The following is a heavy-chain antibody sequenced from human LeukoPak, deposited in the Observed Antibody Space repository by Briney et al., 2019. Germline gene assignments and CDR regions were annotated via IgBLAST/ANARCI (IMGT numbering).Heavy chain of an antibody. Sequence: PSETLSLTCSVSGGYISSYYWSWIRQPPGKGLEWIGYIYYSGSTNYNSSLKSRVTISVDASKNQFSLKLSSVTAADTAVYYCASNLYGSGNYFAYWGQGALVTVSS. D-gene: IGHD3-10*01. CDR1: GGYISSYY. V-gene: IGHV4-59*01. CDR2: IYYSGST. CDR3: ASNLYGSGNYFAY. J-gene: IGHJ4*02.